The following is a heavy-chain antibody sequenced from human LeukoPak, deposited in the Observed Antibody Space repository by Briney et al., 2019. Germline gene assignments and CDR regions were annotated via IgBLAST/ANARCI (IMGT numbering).Heavy chain of an antibody. CDR3: ARGDIVVVPAARTNWFDP. D-gene: IGHD2-2*01. J-gene: IGHJ5*02. CDR2: INPNSGGT. CDR1: GYTFTGYY. Sequence: GASVKVSCKASGYTFTGYYMHWVRQAPGQGLEWMGWINPNSGGTNYAQKFQGRVTMTRDTSISTAYMELSRLRSDDTAVYYCARGDIVVVPAARTNWFDPWGREPWSPSPQ. V-gene: IGHV1-2*02.